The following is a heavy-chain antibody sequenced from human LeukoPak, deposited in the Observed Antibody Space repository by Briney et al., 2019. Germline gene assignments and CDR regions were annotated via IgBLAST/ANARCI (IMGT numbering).Heavy chain of an antibody. D-gene: IGHD4-23*01. J-gene: IGHJ2*01. CDR2: IYHSGST. CDR3: ARRQGNSGNWYFDL. Sequence: SETLSLTCAVSGGSISSSNWWSWVRQPPGKGLEWIGEIYHSGSTNYNPSLKSRVTISVDTSKNQFSLKLSSVTAADTAIYYCARRQGNSGNWYFDLWGRVTLVTVSS. CDR1: GGSISSSNW. V-gene: IGHV4-4*02.